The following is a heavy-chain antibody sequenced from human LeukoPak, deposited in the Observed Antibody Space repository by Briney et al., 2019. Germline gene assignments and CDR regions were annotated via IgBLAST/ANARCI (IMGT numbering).Heavy chain of an antibody. Sequence: ASVKVSCKTSGYSFSDYYIYWVRQAPGQGLEWMGRINPNSGGTNYAQKFQGRVTMTRDTSISTAYMELSRLRSDDTAVYYCARGRTVDYWGQGTLVTVSS. CDR3: ARGRTVDY. CDR2: INPNSGGT. D-gene: IGHD3/OR15-3a*01. V-gene: IGHV1-2*06. CDR1: GYSFSDYY. J-gene: IGHJ4*02.